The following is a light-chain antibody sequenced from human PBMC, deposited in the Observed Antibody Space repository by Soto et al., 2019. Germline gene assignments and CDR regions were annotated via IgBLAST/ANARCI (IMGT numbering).Light chain of an antibody. J-gene: IGKJ2*01. CDR1: QSVSSSY. CDR3: QQYGSSHMYT. CDR2: GAS. V-gene: IGKV3-20*01. Sequence: EIVLTQSPGTLSLSPGERATLSCRASQSVSSSYLAWYQQNPGQAPRLLIHGASSRATGIPDRFSGSGSGTDFTLTISRLEPEDFAVYYCQQYGSSHMYTFGQGTKLEIK.